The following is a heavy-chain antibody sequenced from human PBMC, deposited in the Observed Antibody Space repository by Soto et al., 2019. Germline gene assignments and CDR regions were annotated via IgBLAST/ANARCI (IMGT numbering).Heavy chain of an antibody. J-gene: IGHJ4*02. V-gene: IGHV4-34*01. Sequence: QVQLQQWGAGLLKPSETLSLTCAVYGGSFSGYYWSWIRQPPGKGLEWIGEINHSGSTNYNPSLKSRVTISVDTSKNQFSLKLSSVTAAGTAGYYWARGPSGIWVVRGVAHFDYLGQGTLVTVSS. D-gene: IGHD3-10*01. CDR3: ARGPSGIWVVRGVAHFDY. CDR1: GGSFSGYY. CDR2: INHSGST.